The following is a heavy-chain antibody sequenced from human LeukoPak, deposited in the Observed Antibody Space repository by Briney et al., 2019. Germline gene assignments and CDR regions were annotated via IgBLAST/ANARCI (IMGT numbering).Heavy chain of an antibody. CDR1: GFTFSSYG. CDR2: IWYDGSNK. V-gene: IGHV3-33*01. CDR3: ARGVAGTAPGYYYYYMDV. D-gene: IGHD6-19*01. Sequence: GGSLRLSCAASGFTFSSYGMHWVRQAPGKGLEWVAVIWYDGSNKYYADSVKGRFTISRDNSKNTLYLQMNSLRAEDTAVYYCARGVAGTAPGYYYYYMDVWGKGTTVTVSS. J-gene: IGHJ6*03.